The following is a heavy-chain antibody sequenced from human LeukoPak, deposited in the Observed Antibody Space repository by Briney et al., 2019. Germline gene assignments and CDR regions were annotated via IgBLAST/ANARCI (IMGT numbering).Heavy chain of an antibody. V-gene: IGHV3-21*01. CDR3: ANSVAGYFDY. CDR1: EFTLSSSY. J-gene: IGHJ4*02. CDR2: ISSSSNYI. Sequence: PGGSLRLSCAASEFTLSSSYMNWVRQAPGKGLEWVSSISSSSNYIYYADSVKGRFTISRDNAKNSLYLQMNSLRAEDTAVYYCANSVAGYFDYWGQGTLVTVSS. D-gene: IGHD6-19*01.